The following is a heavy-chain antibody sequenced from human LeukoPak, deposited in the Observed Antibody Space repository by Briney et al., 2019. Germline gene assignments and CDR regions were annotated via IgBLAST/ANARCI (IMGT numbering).Heavy chain of an antibody. CDR2: INAGNGNT. CDR1: GYTFTSYA. Sequence: GASVKVSCKASGYTFTSYAMHWVRQAPGQRLKWMGWINAGNGNTKYSQKFQGRVTITRDTSASTAYMELSSLRSEDTAVYYCARVYRDGGFDYWGQGTLVTVSS. J-gene: IGHJ4*02. V-gene: IGHV1-3*01. CDR3: ARVYRDGGFDY. D-gene: IGHD3-16*01.